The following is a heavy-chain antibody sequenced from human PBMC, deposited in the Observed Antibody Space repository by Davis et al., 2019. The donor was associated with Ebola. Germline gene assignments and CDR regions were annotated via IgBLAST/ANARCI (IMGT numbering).Heavy chain of an antibody. Sequence: MPSETLSLTCTVSGVSISSSSYYWGWIRQPPGKGLEWIGSIYYSGSTYYNPSLKSRVTISVDTSKNQFSLKLSSVTAADTSVYYCARLGLRGHYWGQGTLVTVSS. V-gene: IGHV4-39*01. CDR3: ARLGLRGHY. CDR2: IYYSGST. CDR1: GVSISSSSYY. D-gene: IGHD5-12*01. J-gene: IGHJ4*02.